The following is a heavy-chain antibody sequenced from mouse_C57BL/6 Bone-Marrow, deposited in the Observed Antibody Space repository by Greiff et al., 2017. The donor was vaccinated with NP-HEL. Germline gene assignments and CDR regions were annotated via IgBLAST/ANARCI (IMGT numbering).Heavy chain of an antibody. D-gene: IGHD1-1*01. Sequence: VQLQQSVAELVRPGASVKLSCTASGFNIKNTYMHWVKQRPEQGLEWIGRIDPANGNTKYAQKFQGKATITADTSSNTAYQQHSSLTSEDTANYYCARGAYYGSSVFWYFDVWGTGTTVTVSS. CDR3: ARGAYYGSSVFWYFDV. CDR1: GFNIKNTY. J-gene: IGHJ1*03. V-gene: IGHV14-3*01. CDR2: IDPANGNT.